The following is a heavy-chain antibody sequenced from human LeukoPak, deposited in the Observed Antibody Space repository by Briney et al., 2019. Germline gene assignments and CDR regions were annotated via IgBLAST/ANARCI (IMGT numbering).Heavy chain of an antibody. CDR2: ISSGGTYE. D-gene: IGHD3-10*01. CDR3: ARDSTYYYDSGSSGPHYFDN. J-gene: IGHJ4*02. CDR1: GFTFSNYA. Sequence: PGGSLRLSCAASGFTFSNYAMHWVRQAPGKGLEWVSLISSGGTYEYYADSVKGRFTISRDNSKNTLYLQLNSLRAEDTAVYYCARDSTYYYDSGSSGPHYFDNWGQGTRVTVSS. V-gene: IGHV3-30*01.